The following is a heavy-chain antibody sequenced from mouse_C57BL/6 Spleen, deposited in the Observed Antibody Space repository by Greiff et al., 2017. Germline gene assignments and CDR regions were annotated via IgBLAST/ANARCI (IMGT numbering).Heavy chain of an antibody. CDR3: AREPGYYARDY. D-gene: IGHD6-1*01. V-gene: IGHV1-85*01. CDR2: IYPRDGST. Sequence: QVQLQQSGPELVQPGASVKLSCKASGYTFTSYDINWVKQRPGQGLEWIGWIYPRDGSTKYNEKFKGKATLTVDTSSSTAYMKLHSLTSEDAAVYCCAREPGYYARDYWGKGTSVTVSS. J-gene: IGHJ4*01. CDR1: GYTFTSYD.